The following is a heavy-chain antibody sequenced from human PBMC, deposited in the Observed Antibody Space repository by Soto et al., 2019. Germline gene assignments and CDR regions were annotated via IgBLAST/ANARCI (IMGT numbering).Heavy chain of an antibody. V-gene: IGHV1-46*01. CDR1: GDTFTAYF. CDR3: ARAPFSRSPFFFDY. CDR2: VNPRGGST. J-gene: IGHJ4*02. D-gene: IGHD6-6*01. Sequence: ASVRVSCKASGDTFTAYFMHWVRRAPGQGLEWIGIVNPRGGSTNYAQKFQGRVGMTWDTSTSTVYMYLSSLRSDDTAVYFCARAPFSRSPFFFDYWGQGTGFTV.